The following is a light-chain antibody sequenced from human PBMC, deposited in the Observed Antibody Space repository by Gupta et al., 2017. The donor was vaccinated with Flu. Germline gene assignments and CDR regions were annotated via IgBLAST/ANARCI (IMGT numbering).Light chain of an antibody. CDR2: KAS. Sequence: DDVMTPSPMYLPVTLGQPASISCRSSESLVYSDGDSYVSWFHQRPGQSPRRLIYKASNRDSGVPDRISGSGSGTDFTLTISRLEAEDVGVYYCKHSKRCPWTFGQGTKVEI. CDR3: KHSKRCPWT. J-gene: IGKJ1*01. V-gene: IGKV2-30*01. CDR1: ESLVYSDGDSY.